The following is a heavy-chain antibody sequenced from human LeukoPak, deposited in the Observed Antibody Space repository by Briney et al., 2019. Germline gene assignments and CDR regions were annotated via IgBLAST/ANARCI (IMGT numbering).Heavy chain of an antibody. Sequence: SGTLSLTCAVSGGSISSSNWWSWVRQPPGKGLEWIGEIYHSGSTNYNPSLKSRVTISVDTSKNQFSLKLSSVTAADTAVYYCARRMVRGVIISARKYYFDYWGQGTLVTVSS. CDR2: IYHSGST. D-gene: IGHD3-10*01. V-gene: IGHV4-4*02. CDR3: ARRMVRGVIISARKYYFDY. CDR1: GGSISSSNW. J-gene: IGHJ4*02.